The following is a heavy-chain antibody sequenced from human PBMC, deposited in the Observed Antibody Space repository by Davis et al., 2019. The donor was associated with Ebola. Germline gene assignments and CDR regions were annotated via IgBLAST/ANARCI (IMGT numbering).Heavy chain of an antibody. CDR3: ARDLFFI. D-gene: IGHD3-3*01. CDR1: EFTFSSYT. Sequence: GGSLRLSCAASEFTFSSYTMGWVRQAPGKGLEWVSGISSSGGSTYYADSVKGRFTISRDNSKNTLYLQMNSLRAEDTAVYYCARDLFFIWGQGTMVTVSS. CDR2: ISSSGGST. V-gene: IGHV3-23*01. J-gene: IGHJ3*02.